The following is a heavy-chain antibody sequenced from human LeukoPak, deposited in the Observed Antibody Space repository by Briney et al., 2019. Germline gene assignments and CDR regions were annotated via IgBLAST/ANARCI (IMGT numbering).Heavy chain of an antibody. CDR1: GFSFSSYW. CDR3: ASQTSDKAFDG. CDR2: IKKDGSER. Sequence: GGSLRLSCGASGFSFSSYWMSWVRQAPGKGLEWVANIKKDGSERNFADSVKGRFTISRDNAKNSLYLQMKSLRVEDTAVYYCASQTSDKAFDGWGQGTLVSVSS. D-gene: IGHD2-2*01. J-gene: IGHJ4*02. V-gene: IGHV3-7*05.